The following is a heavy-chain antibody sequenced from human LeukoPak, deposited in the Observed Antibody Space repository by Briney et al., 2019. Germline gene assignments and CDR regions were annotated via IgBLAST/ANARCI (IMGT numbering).Heavy chain of an antibody. CDR1: GYPLTRYY. CDR2: IKPRNGET. V-gene: IGHV1-2*02. D-gene: IGHD3-10*01. CDR3: ATGAQYGLWGVPYFYYMHV. Sequence: GSVKVSCKASGYPLTRYYVHWVRQAPGHGGEWVGWIKPRNGETHSAQKFQGRVSMTGDTSITTAYMELSSLTSDDTAVYYCATGAQYGLWGVPYFYYMHVWGTGTTVTVSS. J-gene: IGHJ6*03.